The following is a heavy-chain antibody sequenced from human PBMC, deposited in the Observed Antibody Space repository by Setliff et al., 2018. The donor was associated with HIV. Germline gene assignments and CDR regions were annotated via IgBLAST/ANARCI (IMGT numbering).Heavy chain of an antibody. D-gene: IGHD3-22*01. CDR2: MYPGTSTT. J-gene: IGHJ3*01. V-gene: IGHV5-51*01. Sequence: PGESLKISCQGSGYSFSTYWIGWVRQMPGKGLEWMGIMYPGTSTTKYSPSFQGQVTISADKSISTTYLQWGSLKASDTAMYYCASLSGYSGDAFDVWGQGTMVTVSS. CDR3: ASLSGYSGDAFDV. CDR1: GYSFSTYW.